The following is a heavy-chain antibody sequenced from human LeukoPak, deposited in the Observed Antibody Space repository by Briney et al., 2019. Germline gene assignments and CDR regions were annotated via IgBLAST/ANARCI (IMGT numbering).Heavy chain of an antibody. D-gene: IGHD5-18*01. CDR2: IWYDGSNK. V-gene: IGHV3-33*01. CDR3: ARSRTEYSYDPPGGY. J-gene: IGHJ4*02. Sequence: GGSLRLSCAASGFTFSTYGMHWVRQAPGKGLEWVAIIWYDGSNKYYADSVRGRFTISRDNSKNALYLQMNSLRAEDTAVYYCARSRTEYSYDPPGGYWGQGTLVTVSS. CDR1: GFTFSTYG.